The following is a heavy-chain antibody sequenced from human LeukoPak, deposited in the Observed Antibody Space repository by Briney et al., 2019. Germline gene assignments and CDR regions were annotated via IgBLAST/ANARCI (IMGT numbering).Heavy chain of an antibody. Sequence: ASVKVSCKASGYTFTSYGISWVRQAPGQGLVWMGWISAYNGNTNYAQKFQGRVTMTRDTSTSTVYMELSSLRSEDTAVYYCARSQYNWFDPWGQGTLVTVSS. CDR1: GYTFTSYG. J-gene: IGHJ5*02. CDR3: ARSQYNWFDP. CDR2: ISAYNGNT. V-gene: IGHV1-18*01.